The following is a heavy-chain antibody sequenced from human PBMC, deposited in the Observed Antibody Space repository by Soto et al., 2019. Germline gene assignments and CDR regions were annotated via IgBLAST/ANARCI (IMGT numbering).Heavy chain of an antibody. J-gene: IGHJ3*02. CDR3: ARQGYSSSWYDAFDI. V-gene: IGHV4-39*01. Sequence: ETLSLTCTVSGGSISSSSYYWGWIRQPPGKGLEWIGSIYYSGSTYYNPSLKSRVTISVDTSKNQFSLKLSSVTAADTAVYYCARQGYSSSWYDAFDIWGQGTMVTVSS. CDR1: GGSISSSSYY. CDR2: IYYSGST. D-gene: IGHD6-13*01.